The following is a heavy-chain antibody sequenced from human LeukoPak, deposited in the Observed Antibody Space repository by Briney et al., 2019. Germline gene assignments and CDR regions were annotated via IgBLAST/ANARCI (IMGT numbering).Heavy chain of an antibody. D-gene: IGHD3-22*01. CDR2: INHSGST. CDR3: ATNGYYYDSSGHGPSPGAFDI. J-gene: IGHJ3*02. V-gene: IGHV4-34*01. Sequence: SETLSLTCAVYGGSFSGYYWSWIRQPPGKGLEWIGEINHSGSTNYNPSLKSRVTISVDTSKNQFSLKLSSVTAADTAVYYCATNGYYYDSSGHGPSPGAFDIWGQGTMVTVSS. CDR1: GGSFSGYY.